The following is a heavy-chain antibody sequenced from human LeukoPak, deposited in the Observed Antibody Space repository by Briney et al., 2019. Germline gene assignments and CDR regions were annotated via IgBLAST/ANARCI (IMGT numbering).Heavy chain of an antibody. CDR1: GGTFSSYA. V-gene: IGHV1-69*04. Sequence: ASVKVSCKASGGTFSSYAISWVRQAPGQGLEWMGRIIPILGIANYAQKFQGRVTITADKSTSTAYMELSSLRSEDTAVYYCASDINSVREDYYYYGMDVWGQGTTVTVSS. CDR2: IIPILGIA. CDR3: ASDINSVREDYYYYGMDV. J-gene: IGHJ6*02. D-gene: IGHD5/OR15-5a*01.